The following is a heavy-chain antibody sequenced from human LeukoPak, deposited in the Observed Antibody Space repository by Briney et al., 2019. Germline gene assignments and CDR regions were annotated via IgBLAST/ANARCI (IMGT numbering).Heavy chain of an antibody. CDR1: GFIFKDYG. CDR2: TSYDGTRQ. J-gene: IGHJ4*02. V-gene: IGHV3-30*18. D-gene: IGHD6-19*01. Sequence: GGSLRLSCAASGFIFKDYGMHWVRQAPGKGLEWVAVTSYDGTRQFYADSVKGRFTVSRDNSNNMVYLQMSGLRIEDTAVYYCAKREAVTDTTEWDYLDYWGQGTLVTVSS. CDR3: AKREAVTDTTEWDYLDY.